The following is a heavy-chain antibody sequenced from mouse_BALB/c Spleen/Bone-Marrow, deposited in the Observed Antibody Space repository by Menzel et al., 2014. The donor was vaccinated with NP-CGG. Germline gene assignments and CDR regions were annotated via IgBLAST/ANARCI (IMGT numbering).Heavy chain of an antibody. D-gene: IGHD1-2*01. CDR2: INPDSSTI. CDR3: AKNYYYGYVAY. J-gene: IGHJ3*01. CDR1: GFDFSRYW. Sequence: EVQLVESGGGLVQPGGSLKLSCAASGFDFSRYWMTWVRQAPGKGLEWIGEINPDSSTINYTPSLKDKFIISRDNAKNTLYLQMRKVRSGDTALYYCAKNYYYGYVAYWGQGTLVTVSA. V-gene: IGHV4-1*02.